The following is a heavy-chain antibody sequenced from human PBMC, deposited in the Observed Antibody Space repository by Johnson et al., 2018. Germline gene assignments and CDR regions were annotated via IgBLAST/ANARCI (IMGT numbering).Heavy chain of an antibody. V-gene: IGHV3-9*01. D-gene: IGHD3-16*01. CDR3: AKDEGWGPASVEI. Sequence: VQLVQSGGGLVQPGRSLRLSCAASGFTFDDYDMHWVRQAPGKGLEWVSGISWNRGSIGYADSVKGRFTITRDKAKNSLYLQMNSLRAEDTPLYYWAKDEGWGPASVEIWGKGTMVTVAS. CDR1: GFTFDDYD. J-gene: IGHJ3*02. CDR2: ISWNRGSI.